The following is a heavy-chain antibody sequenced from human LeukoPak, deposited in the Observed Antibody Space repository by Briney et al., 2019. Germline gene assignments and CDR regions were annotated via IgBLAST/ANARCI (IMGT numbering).Heavy chain of an antibody. J-gene: IGHJ4*02. D-gene: IGHD5-18*01. CDR2: INPNSGGT. CDR1: GYTFTGYY. Sequence: ASVKVSCKASGYTFTGYYMHWVRQAPGQGLEWMGWINPNSGGTNYAQKFQGRVTMTRDTSISTAYMELSRLRSDDTAVYYCARVPSPTAIGFFFDYWGQGTLVNVSS. V-gene: IGHV1-2*02. CDR3: ARVPSPTAIGFFFDY.